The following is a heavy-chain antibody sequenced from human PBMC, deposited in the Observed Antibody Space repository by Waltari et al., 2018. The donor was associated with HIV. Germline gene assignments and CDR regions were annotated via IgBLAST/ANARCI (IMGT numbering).Heavy chain of an antibody. J-gene: IGHJ4*02. V-gene: IGHV3-15*05. CDR1: GFTFPTAW. D-gene: IGHD3-22*01. Sequence: EVQLVESGGDLVKPGGCLRLSSAASGFTFPTAWMLWVRQAPGKGPDWVGRIKSKADGGTTDYAAPVKGRFTISRDDSKNTLYLQMNSLRFEDTAVYYCTTDEFYYGNSGYFDYWGQGTLVTVSS. CDR2: IKSKADGGTT. CDR3: TTDEFYYGNSGYFDY.